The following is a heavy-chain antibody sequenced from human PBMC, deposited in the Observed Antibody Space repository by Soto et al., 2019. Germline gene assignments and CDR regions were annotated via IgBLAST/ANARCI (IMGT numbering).Heavy chain of an antibody. CDR3: ARSGSSSSGADFDI. Sequence: SETLSLTCTVSGGSISSYYWSWIRQPPGKGLEWIGYIYYSGSTNYNPSLKSRVTISVDTSKNQFSLKLSSVTAADTAVYYCARSGSSSSGADFDICGQGTMVTVSS. J-gene: IGHJ3*02. CDR2: IYYSGST. CDR1: GGSISSYY. D-gene: IGHD6-6*01. V-gene: IGHV4-59*01.